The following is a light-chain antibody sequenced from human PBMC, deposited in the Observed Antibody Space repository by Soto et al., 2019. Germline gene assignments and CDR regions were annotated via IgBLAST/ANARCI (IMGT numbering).Light chain of an antibody. CDR1: SSDVGSYYL. CDR3: SSYTSTNALVL. Sequence: QSVLTQPASVSGSPGQSITISCTGTSSDVGSYYLVSWYQQHPDKAPKLMIYDVSNRPSGVSNRFSGSKSGNTASLIISGLKAATEADYYCSSYTSTNALVLFGGGTKLTVL. V-gene: IGLV2-14*02. J-gene: IGLJ2*01. CDR2: DVS.